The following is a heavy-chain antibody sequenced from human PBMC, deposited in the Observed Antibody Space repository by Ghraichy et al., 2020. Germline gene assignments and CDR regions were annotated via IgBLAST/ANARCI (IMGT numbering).Heavy chain of an antibody. CDR3: AGGPDTSGCFDY. CDR2: IIPSFGTA. CDR1: GGTFSSYA. J-gene: IGHJ4*02. Sequence: SVKVSCKASGGTFSSYAISWVRQAPGQGLEWMGGIIPSFGTANYAQKFQGRVTITADKSTSTAYMELSSLRSEETAVDYCAGGPDTSGCFDYWGQGTLVTVSS. D-gene: IGHD3-3*01. V-gene: IGHV1-69*06.